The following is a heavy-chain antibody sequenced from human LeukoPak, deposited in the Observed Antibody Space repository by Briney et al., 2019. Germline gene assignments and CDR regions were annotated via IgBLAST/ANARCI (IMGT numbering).Heavy chain of an antibody. CDR3: ARGYLGYSYGHDAFDI. D-gene: IGHD5-18*01. V-gene: IGHV1-2*02. Sequence: ASVKVSCKASGYTFTGYYMHWVRQAPGQGLEWMGWMNPNTGGTKYAQKLQGRVTMTRDTSISTAYMELSRLTSDDTAVYYCARGYLGYSYGHDAFDIWGQGTMVTASS. CDR2: MNPNTGGT. J-gene: IGHJ3*02. CDR1: GYTFTGYY.